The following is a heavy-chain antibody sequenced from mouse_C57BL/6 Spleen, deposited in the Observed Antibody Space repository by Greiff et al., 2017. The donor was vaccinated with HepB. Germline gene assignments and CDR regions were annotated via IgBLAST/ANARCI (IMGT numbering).Heavy chain of an antibody. J-gene: IGHJ1*03. V-gene: IGHV6-3*01. CDR1: GFTFSNYW. Sequence: EVMLVESGGGLVQPGGSMKLSCVASGFTFSNYWMNWVRQSPEKGLEWVAQIRLKSDNYATHYAETVKGRFTISRDDTKSSVYLQMNNLRAEDTGIYYCTKNLVYGSSFWYFDVWGTGTTVTVSS. CDR3: TKNLVYGSSFWYFDV. CDR2: IRLKSDNYAT. D-gene: IGHD1-1*01.